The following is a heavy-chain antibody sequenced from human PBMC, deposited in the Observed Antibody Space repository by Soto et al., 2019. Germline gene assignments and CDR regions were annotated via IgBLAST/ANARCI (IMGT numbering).Heavy chain of an antibody. CDR1: GGSVSNNW. V-gene: IGHV4-4*02. CDR2: IYQSGST. D-gene: IGHD2-2*01. CDR3: ARAGGCSSTSCDLDH. J-gene: IGHJ4*02. Sequence: PSETLSLTCAVSGGSVSNNWWSWVRQPPGKGLEWIGEIYQSGSTNYSPSFKSRVTISLDKSKNQFSLKMNSVTAADTAVYYCARAGGCSSTSCDLDHWSQGTLVTVS.